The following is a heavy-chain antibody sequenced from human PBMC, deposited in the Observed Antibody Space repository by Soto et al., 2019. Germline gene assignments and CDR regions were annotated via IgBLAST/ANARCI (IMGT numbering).Heavy chain of an antibody. J-gene: IGHJ6*02. CDR2: IYPGDSYT. CDR1: GYSFTTYW. CDR3: ARTNYYYYGMDV. V-gene: IGHV5-51*01. Sequence: HGESLKISCEGSGYSFTTYWIAWVRQMPGKGLEWMGIIYPGDSYTNYSPSFQGHVTISADKSISTAYLQWSSLKASDTAMYYCARTNYYYYGMDVWGQGTTVTVSS.